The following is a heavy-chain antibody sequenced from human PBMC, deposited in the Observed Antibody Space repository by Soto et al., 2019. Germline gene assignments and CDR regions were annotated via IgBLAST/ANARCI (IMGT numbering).Heavy chain of an antibody. D-gene: IGHD6-19*01. V-gene: IGHV3-30-3*01. Sequence: PGGSLRLSCAASGFTFSSYAMHWVRQAPGKGLEWVAVISYDGSNKYYADSVKGRFTISRDNSKNTLYLQMNSLRAEDTAVYYCARSIRDSSGWYFFEYGMDVWCQGTTVTVSS. CDR1: GFTFSSYA. CDR2: ISYDGSNK. CDR3: ARSIRDSSGWYFFEYGMDV. J-gene: IGHJ6*02.